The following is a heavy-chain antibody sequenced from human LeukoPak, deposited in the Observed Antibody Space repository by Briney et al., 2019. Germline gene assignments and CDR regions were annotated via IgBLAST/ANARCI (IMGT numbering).Heavy chain of an antibody. Sequence: GASVKVSCKASGYTFTSYDINWVRQATGQGLEWMGWMNPNSGNTGYAQKFQGRVTMTRNTSISTAYMELSSLRSEDTAVYYCARGGARYCTNGVCSDWFDPWGQGTLVTVS. CDR1: GYTFTSYD. V-gene: IGHV1-8*01. J-gene: IGHJ5*02. CDR3: ARGGARYCTNGVCSDWFDP. D-gene: IGHD2-8*01. CDR2: MNPNSGNT.